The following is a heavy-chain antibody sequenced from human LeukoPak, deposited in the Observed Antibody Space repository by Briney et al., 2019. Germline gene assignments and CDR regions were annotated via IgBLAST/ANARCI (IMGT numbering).Heavy chain of an antibody. CDR3: AREYSSSWYKYAFDM. CDR2: ITSGSSYI. V-gene: IGHV3-21*01. J-gene: IGHJ3*02. Sequence: GGSLRLSCAASGFTFSSYNMNWVRQAPGKGLEWVSSITSGSSYIYYADSVKGRFTISRDNAKNSLYLQMHSLRAEDTAVYYCAREYSSSWYKYAFDMWGQGTVVTVSS. CDR1: GFTFSSYN. D-gene: IGHD6-13*01.